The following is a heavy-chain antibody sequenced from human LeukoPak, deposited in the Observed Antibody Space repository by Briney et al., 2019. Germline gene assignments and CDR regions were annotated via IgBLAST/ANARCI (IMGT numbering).Heavy chain of an antibody. V-gene: IGHV4-61*05. CDR2: IYYSGST. J-gene: IGHJ3*02. Sequence: SETLSLTCTVSGGSISSSNFYWGWIRQPPGKGLEWIGYIYYSGSTNYNPSLKSRVTISVDTSKNQFSLKLSSVTAADTAVYYCASLNYYDSSGYDPYAFDIWGQGTMVTVSS. CDR1: GGSISSSNFY. CDR3: ASLNYYDSSGYDPYAFDI. D-gene: IGHD3-22*01.